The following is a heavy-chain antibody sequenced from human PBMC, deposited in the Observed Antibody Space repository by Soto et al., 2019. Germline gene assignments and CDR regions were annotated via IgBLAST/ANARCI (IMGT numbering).Heavy chain of an antibody. V-gene: IGHV1-2*02. Sequence: QVQLVQSGAEVKKPGASVRVSCRTSGYIFIAFYMHWVRQAPGQGLEWMGWIDPNSGGTKYALNFRVRVTKTRDTSISSAYMELSSMRADDTAVYYCTRGSGSSWFDPWGQGTLVTVSS. CDR1: GYIFIAFY. CDR2: IDPNSGGT. D-gene: IGHD3-10*01. CDR3: TRGSGSSWFDP. J-gene: IGHJ5*02.